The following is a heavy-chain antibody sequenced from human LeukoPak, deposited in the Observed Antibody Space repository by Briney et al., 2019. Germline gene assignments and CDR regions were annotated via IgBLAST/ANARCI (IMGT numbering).Heavy chain of an antibody. D-gene: IGHD3-9*01. CDR1: GGSISSRNYY. V-gene: IGHV4-39*07. Sequence: SETLSLTCTVSGGSISSRNYYWGWIRQTPGKGLEWIGSIYSSGSTYYNPSLKSPFTTSVDTSKNQFSLKLSSVTAADTAIYYCASHYDILTGLAYFDYWGQGTLVTVSS. CDR3: ASHYDILTGLAYFDY. CDR2: IYSSGST. J-gene: IGHJ4*02.